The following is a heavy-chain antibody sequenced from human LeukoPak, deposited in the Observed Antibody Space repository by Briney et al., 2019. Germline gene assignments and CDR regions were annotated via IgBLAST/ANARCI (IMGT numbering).Heavy chain of an antibody. D-gene: IGHD2-2*01. CDR1: GFTFSSYA. J-gene: IGHJ1*01. CDR3: AKPLCSSTSCYPGRYFQH. CDR2: ISGSGGST. V-gene: IGHV3-23*01. Sequence: PGGSLRLSCAASGFTFSSYAMSWVRQAPGKGLEWVSAISGSGGSTYYADSVKGRFTISRGNSKNTLYLQMNSLRAEDTAVYYCAKPLCSSTSCYPGRYFQHWGQGTLVTVSS.